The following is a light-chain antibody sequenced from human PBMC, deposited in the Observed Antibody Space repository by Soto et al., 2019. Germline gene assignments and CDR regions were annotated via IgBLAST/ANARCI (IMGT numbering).Light chain of an antibody. V-gene: IGKV3-20*01. CDR2: GVS. J-gene: IGKJ3*01. Sequence: EIVLTQSPGTLSLSPGGRATLSCRASQSVSSRYFAWYQQKPGQAPRLLIHGVSSRAAGIPDRFRGSGSGTDFTLTISRLEPEDFAVYYCQQYGNSPSTFGPGTRVDLK. CDR1: QSVSSRY. CDR3: QQYGNSPST.